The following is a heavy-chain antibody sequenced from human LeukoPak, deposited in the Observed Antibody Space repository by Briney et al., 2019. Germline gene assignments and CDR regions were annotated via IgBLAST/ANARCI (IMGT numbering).Heavy chain of an antibody. CDR2: IYPGDSDA. V-gene: IGHV5-51*01. J-gene: IGHJ3*02. CDR3: AGRRTRYYYDSSGYSAFDI. CDR1: GYSFTSYW. Sequence: MLGESLKISCKGSGYSFTSYWIGWVRQMPGKGLEWMGIIYPGDSDARYSPSFQGQVTISADKSISTAYLQWSSLKASDTAMYYCAGRRTRYYYDSSGYSAFDIWGQGTMVTVSS. D-gene: IGHD3-22*01.